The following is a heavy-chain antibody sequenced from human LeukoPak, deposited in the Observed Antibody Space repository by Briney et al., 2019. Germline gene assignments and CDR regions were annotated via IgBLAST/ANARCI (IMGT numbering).Heavy chain of an antibody. CDR3: ARSPLTVTTRLHFDY. CDR1: GFTFSSNW. Sequence: PGGSLRLSCATSGFTFSSNWMHWDRQTPGKGLVWVSRINSDGSSTSYADSVKGRFTISRDNAKDTLYLQMNSLRAEDTAVYYCARSPLTVTTRLHFDYWGQGTLVTVSS. V-gene: IGHV3-74*01. CDR2: INSDGSST. J-gene: IGHJ4*02. D-gene: IGHD4-17*01.